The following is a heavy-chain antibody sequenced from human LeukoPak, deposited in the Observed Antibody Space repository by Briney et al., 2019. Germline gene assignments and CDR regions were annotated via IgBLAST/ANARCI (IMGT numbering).Heavy chain of an antibody. D-gene: IGHD3-10*01. CDR2: IRSKTNNYAT. Sequence: PTGGSLMLSCAASGFTFIGSAIHWVRQGSGKGLERVGHIRSKTNNYATAYAASVKGRFTISRDDSKNTAYLQMDSLKPEDTAVYYCANCRWFGEVHLCGMDVWGQGTTVTVSS. V-gene: IGHV3-73*01. CDR3: ANCRWFGEVHLCGMDV. J-gene: IGHJ6*02. CDR1: GFTFIGSA.